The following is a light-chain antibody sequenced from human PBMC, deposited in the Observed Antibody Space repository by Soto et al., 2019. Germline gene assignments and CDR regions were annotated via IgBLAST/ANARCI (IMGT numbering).Light chain of an antibody. CDR2: EVT. CDR1: SRCMWGYDY. Sequence: QSVLTQPASVSGSPGQSISIACTGTSRCMWGYDYFSWYQQHPGKAPKLMISEVTNRPSGVSDRFSGSKSGDTASLTISGLQAEDEADYYCSSFTSRFTFVFGTGTKVTV. J-gene: IGLJ1*01. V-gene: IGLV2-14*01. CDR3: SSFTSRFTFV.